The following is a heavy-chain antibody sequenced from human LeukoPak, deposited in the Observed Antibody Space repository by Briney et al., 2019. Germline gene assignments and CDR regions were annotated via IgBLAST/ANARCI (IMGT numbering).Heavy chain of an antibody. CDR2: IYPGDSDT. D-gene: IGHD3-16*02. Sequence: GESLKISCKGSGYSFTNYMIGLGRPMPGKGLELVGNIYPGDSDTRYRPSFQSQVTISADKSISTDYLQWSSLKASDTAMYYCARLSSPGTKYNWFDPWGQGTLVTASS. J-gene: IGHJ5*02. V-gene: IGHV5-51*01. CDR1: GYSFTNYM. CDR3: ARLSSPGTKYNWFDP.